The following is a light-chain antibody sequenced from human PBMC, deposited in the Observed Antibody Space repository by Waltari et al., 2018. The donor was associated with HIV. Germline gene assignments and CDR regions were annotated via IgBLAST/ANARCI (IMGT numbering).Light chain of an antibody. CDR2: STS. V-gene: IGLV7-43*01. CDR1: TGAVPSGNY. J-gene: IGLJ1*01. CDR3: LLYYGGAQRYV. Sequence: QTVVTQEPSLTVSPGGTVTLTCASSTGAVPSGNYPNWFQQKPGQAPRGLIYSTSNKNSWTPARFSGSLLGGKAALTLSGVQPEDEAEYYCLLYYGGAQRYVFGTGTKVTVL.